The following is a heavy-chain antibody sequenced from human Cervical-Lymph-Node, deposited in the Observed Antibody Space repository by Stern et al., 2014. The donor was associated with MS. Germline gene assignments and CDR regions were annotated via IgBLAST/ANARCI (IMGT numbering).Heavy chain of an antibody. CDR2: ISAYNGNT. CDR3: ARGKNNDFWSGYYGPSPPYYGMDV. D-gene: IGHD3-3*01. Sequence: QLVQSGAEVKKPGASVKVSCKASGYTFTSYGVRWVRQAPGQGLEWMGWISAYNGNTNYAQKLQGRGTMTTDTSTSTAYMELRSLRSDDTAVYYCARGKNNDFWSGYYGPSPPYYGMDVWGQGTTVTVSS. CDR1: GYTFTSYG. J-gene: IGHJ6*02. V-gene: IGHV1-18*04.